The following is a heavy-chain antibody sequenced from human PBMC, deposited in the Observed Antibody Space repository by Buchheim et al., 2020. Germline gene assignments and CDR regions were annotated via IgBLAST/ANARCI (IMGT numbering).Heavy chain of an antibody. CDR1: GDSVSSGTFY. V-gene: IGHV4-61*01. Sequence: VQLQESGPGLVKPSETLSLTCYVSGDSVSSGTFYWSWVRRPPGKGLEWIGYVFYSGSTNYNPSLKSRVSISLQMSQNQFSLKLDSVTAADTAVYYCARRRRCGGDCYTFDFWGQGTL. CDR2: VFYSGST. CDR3: ARRRRCGGDCYTFDF. D-gene: IGHD2-21*02. J-gene: IGHJ4*02.